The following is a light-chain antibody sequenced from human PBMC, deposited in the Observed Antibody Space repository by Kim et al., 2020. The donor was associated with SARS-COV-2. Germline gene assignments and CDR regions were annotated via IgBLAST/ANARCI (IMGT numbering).Light chain of an antibody. J-gene: IGKJ2*03. Sequence: SSPVERPPPPCRASQRIISNYLAWYQHKPGQSPRLLIHVASNRATGIPDRFSGSGSGTDFTLTISRLEPEDFAVYYCHQYIRSPYSFGQGTKLEI. CDR3: HQYIRSPYS. CDR2: VAS. CDR1: QRIISNY. V-gene: IGKV3-20*01.